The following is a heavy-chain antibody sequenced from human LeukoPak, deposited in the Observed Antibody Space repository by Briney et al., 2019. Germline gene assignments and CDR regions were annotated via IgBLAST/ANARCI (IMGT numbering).Heavy chain of an antibody. CDR2: ISAYNGNT. CDR1: GYTFTSYG. Sequence: ASVKASCKASGYTFTSYGISWVRQAPGQGLEWMGWISAYNGNTNYAQKLQGRVTMTTDTSTSTAYMQLRSLRSDDTAVYYCARGDLGDYVWGSYRFLTVSDYWGQGTLVTVSS. V-gene: IGHV1-18*01. CDR3: ARGDLGDYVWGSYRFLTVSDY. J-gene: IGHJ4*02. D-gene: IGHD3-16*02.